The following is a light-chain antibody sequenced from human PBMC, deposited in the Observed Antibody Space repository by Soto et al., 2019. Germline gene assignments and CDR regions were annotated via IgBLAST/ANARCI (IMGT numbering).Light chain of an antibody. CDR2: QAS. V-gene: IGKV1-5*03. J-gene: IGKJ1*01. CDR3: QQYCCLWT. CDR1: RSLQTW. Sequence: IQMPPSPSTLSASVGDRVTITCRASRSLQTWLAWYQQKPGKVPKLLIYQASSLQNGVPARFIGSGSGTEFTLTISSLKPDDVATYYCQQYCCLWTFGPGTKVDIK.